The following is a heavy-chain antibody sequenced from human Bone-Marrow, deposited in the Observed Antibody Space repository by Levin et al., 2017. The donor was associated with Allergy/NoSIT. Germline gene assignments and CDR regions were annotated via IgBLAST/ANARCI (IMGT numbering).Heavy chain of an antibody. J-gene: IGHJ3*02. CDR2: IYYSGST. V-gene: IGHV4-30-4*01. Sequence: SQTLSLTCTVSGVSISSGDYYWSWIRQPPGKGLEWIGYIYYSGSTSYNPSLKSRVTISVDTSKNQFSLKLSSVTAADTAVYYCARATLTVVRGVIAFDIWGQGTMVSVSS. CDR3: ARATLTVVRGVIAFDI. CDR1: GVSISSGDYY. D-gene: IGHD3-10*01.